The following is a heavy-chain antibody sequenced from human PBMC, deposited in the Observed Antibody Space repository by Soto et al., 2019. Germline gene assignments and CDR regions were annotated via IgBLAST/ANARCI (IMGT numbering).Heavy chain of an antibody. V-gene: IGHV3-30*03. CDR1: GVTFKDYG. J-gene: IGHJ2*01. D-gene: IGHD3-16*01. CDR3: ARDGWGSNWYFDL. Sequence: GGSLRLSCGAPGVTFKDYGMHWVRQAPGKGLEWVAVISYDGKQTYYADSVKGRFTISKDKSKRTLFLQMNSLRVDDTAVYYCARDGWGSNWYFDLWGRGALVTVSS. CDR2: ISYDGKQT.